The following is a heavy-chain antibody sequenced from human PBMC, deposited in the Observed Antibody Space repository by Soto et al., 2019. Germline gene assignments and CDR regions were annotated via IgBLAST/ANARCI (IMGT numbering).Heavy chain of an antibody. CDR2: IVVGSGDT. V-gene: IGHV1-58*01. CDR3: ATGRVPAAESYYYYYMDV. Sequence: SVKVTCKASGFTFTSSAVQSLRQARGQRLEWIGWIVVGSGDTNYAQKFQGRVTMTKDTSTGTAYMELSSLRSEDTAVYYCATGRVPAAESYYYYYMDVWGKGTTVTVSS. J-gene: IGHJ6*03. CDR1: GFTFTSSA. D-gene: IGHD2-2*01.